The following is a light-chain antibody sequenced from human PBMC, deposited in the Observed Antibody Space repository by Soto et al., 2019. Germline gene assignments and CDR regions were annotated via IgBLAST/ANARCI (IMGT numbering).Light chain of an antibody. J-gene: IGLJ1*01. CDR3: QSYDSSLSGYV. V-gene: IGLV1-40*01. CDR2: GNS. Sequence: QSVLTQPPSVSGAPGQRVTISCTGSSSNIGAGYDVHWYQQLPGTAPKLLIYGNSNRPSGVPDRFSGSKSGTSGSLAITGLQAEDEADYYCQSYDSSLSGYVYGTGTKVTV. CDR1: SSNIGAGYD.